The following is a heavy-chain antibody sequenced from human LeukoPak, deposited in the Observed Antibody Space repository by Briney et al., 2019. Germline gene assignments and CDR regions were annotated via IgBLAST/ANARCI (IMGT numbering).Heavy chain of an antibody. J-gene: IGHJ4*02. D-gene: IGHD3/OR15-3a*01. CDR3: AREPGTDYRKYYFDY. CDR2: IYSGGTT. V-gene: IGHV3-53*01. Sequence: GGSLRLSCAASGFTVSSNYMSWVRQAPGMGLGWVSVIYSGGTTYYADSVKGRFTISRDNSKNMLYLQMNSLRAEDTAVYYCAREPGTDYRKYYFDYWGQGTLVTVSS. CDR1: GFTVSSNY.